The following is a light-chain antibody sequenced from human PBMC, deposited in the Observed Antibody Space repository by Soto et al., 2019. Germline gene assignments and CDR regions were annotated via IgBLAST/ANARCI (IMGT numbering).Light chain of an antibody. CDR2: EVS. CDR1: SSDVGGYNY. J-gene: IGLJ1*01. CDR3: SSYTSSSTLLYV. Sequence: QSALTQPASVSGSPGQSITISCTGTSSDVGGYNYVSWYQQHPGKAPKLMIYEVSNRPSGVSNRFSGSKSGNTASLIISGLQAEDEADYYCSSYTSSSTLLYVFGSGTKVNVL. V-gene: IGLV2-14*01.